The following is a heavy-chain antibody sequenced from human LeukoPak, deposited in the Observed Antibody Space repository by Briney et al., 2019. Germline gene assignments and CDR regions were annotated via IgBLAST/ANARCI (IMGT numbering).Heavy chain of an antibody. CDR1: GFTFSDYY. V-gene: IGHV3-11*01. Sequence: GGSLRLSCAASGFTFSDYYMSWIRQAPGKGLEWVSYISSSGSTIYYADSVKGRFTISRDNAKNSLYLQMNSLRAEDTAVYYCARDENEFDYSSSWSPHYGMDVWGQGTTVTVSS. J-gene: IGHJ6*02. D-gene: IGHD6-13*01. CDR2: ISSSGSTI. CDR3: ARDENEFDYSSSWSPHYGMDV.